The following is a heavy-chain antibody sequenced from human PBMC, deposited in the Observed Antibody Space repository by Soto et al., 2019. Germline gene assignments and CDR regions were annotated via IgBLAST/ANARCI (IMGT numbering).Heavy chain of an antibody. CDR2: IYWNDDK. Sequence: SGPTLVNPTQTLTLTCTFSGFSLSTSGVGVGWIRQPPGKALEWLALIYWNDDKRYSPSLKSRLTITNDTSKNQVVLTMTNMDPVDTATYYCAHTTLYDFWSGYHPIHFDYWGQGTLVTVSS. D-gene: IGHD3-3*01. J-gene: IGHJ4*02. CDR3: AHTTLYDFWSGYHPIHFDY. CDR1: GFSLSTSGVG. V-gene: IGHV2-5*01.